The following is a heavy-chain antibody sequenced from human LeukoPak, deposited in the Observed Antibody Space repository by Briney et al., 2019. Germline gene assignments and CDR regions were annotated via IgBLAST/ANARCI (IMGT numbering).Heavy chain of an antibody. J-gene: IGHJ4*02. D-gene: IGHD4-17*01. Sequence: GASVKVSCKASGYTFTGYYMHWVRQAPGQGLEWMGWINPNSGGTNYAQKFQGRVTMTRDTSISTAYMELSRLRSDDTAVYYCARDPSSAATVYDYWGQGTLVTVSS. V-gene: IGHV1-2*02. CDR2: INPNSGGT. CDR3: ARDPSSAATVYDY. CDR1: GYTFTGYY.